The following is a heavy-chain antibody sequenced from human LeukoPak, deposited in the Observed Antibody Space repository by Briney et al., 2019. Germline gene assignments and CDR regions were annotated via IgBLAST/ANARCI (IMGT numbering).Heavy chain of an antibody. CDR2: IIPIFGTA. J-gene: IGHJ4*02. CDR3: ASRTYCSGGSCYGHFDY. D-gene: IGHD2-15*01. CDR1: GGTFSSYA. V-gene: IGHV1-69*13. Sequence: ASVKVSCKASGGTFSSYAISWVRQAPGQGLEWMGGIIPIFGTANYAQKFQGRVTITADESTSTAYMELSSLRSEDTAVYYCASRTYCSGGSCYGHFDYWGQGTLVTVSS.